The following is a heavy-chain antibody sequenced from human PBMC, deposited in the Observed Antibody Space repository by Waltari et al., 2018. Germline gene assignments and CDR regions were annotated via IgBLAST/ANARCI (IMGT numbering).Heavy chain of an antibody. CDR1: GYTFTGYY. V-gene: IGHV1-2*02. CDR3: ATYPRMIPSAAPPFDY. D-gene: IGHD2-2*01. J-gene: IGHJ4*02. CDR2: IKPNICAT. Sequence: QVQLVQSGAEVKKPGASVKVSCQASGYTFTGYYMHWVRQAPGQGLEWMGWIKPNICATNYAQNFQGRVTMTRDTSINTAYMELNRLGSDDSAVYYCATYPRMIPSAAPPFDYWGQGTLVTVSS.